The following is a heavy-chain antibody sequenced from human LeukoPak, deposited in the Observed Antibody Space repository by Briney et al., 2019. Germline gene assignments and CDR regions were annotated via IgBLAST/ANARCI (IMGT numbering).Heavy chain of an antibody. V-gene: IGHV4-31*03. CDR3: ARGYGSGWYDEPFDY. Sequence: SETLSLTCTVSGGSISSGGYYWSWIRQHPGKGLEWIGYIYYSGSTYYNPSLKSRVTISVDTSKNQFSLKLSSVTAADTAVYYCARGYGSGWYDEPFDYWGQGTLVTVSS. J-gene: IGHJ4*02. D-gene: IGHD6-19*01. CDR1: GGSISSGGYY. CDR2: IYYSGST.